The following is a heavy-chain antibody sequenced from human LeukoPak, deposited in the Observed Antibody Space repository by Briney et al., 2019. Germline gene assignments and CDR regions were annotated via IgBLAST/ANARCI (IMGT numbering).Heavy chain of an antibody. CDR2: INPNSGGT. CDR3: ARDLTYYYDSSGLPGFDY. J-gene: IGHJ4*02. CDR1: GCTFTGYY. Sequence: ASVKVSCKASGCTFTGYYMHWVRQAPGQGLEWMGRINPNSGGTNYAQKFQGRVTMTRDTSISTAYMELSRLRSDDTAVYYCARDLTYYYDSSGLPGFDYWGQGTLVTVSS. V-gene: IGHV1-2*06. D-gene: IGHD3-22*01.